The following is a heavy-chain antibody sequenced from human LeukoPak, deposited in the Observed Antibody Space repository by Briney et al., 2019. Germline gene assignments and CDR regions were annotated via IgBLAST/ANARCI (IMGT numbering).Heavy chain of an antibody. CDR2: FGPEDGET. J-gene: IGHJ4*02. CDR3: ATAEVYYYGSGSYSY. Sequence: ASVKVSCKVSGYALTELSMHWVRQAPGKGLEWMGGFGPEDGETIYAQKFQGRVTMTEDTSTDTAYMELSSLRSEDTAVYYCATAEVYYYGSGSYSYWGQGTLVTVSS. V-gene: IGHV1-24*01. CDR1: GYALTELS. D-gene: IGHD3-10*01.